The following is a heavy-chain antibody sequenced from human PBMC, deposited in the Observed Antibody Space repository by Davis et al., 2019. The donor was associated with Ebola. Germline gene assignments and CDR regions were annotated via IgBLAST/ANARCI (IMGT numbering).Heavy chain of an antibody. D-gene: IGHD6-19*01. CDR2: IYHSGST. V-gene: IGHV4-4*02. J-gene: IGHJ4*02. Sequence: MPSETLSLTCAVSGGSISSSNWWSWVRQPPGKGLEWIGEIYHSGSTNYNPSLKSRVTISVDKSTNQFSLKLSSVTAADTAVYYCARVYSSGWYAFDYWGQGTLVTVSS. CDR3: ARVYSSGWYAFDY. CDR1: GGSISSSNW.